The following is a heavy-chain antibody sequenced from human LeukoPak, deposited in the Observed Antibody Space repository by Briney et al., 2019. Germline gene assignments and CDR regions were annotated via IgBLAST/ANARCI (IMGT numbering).Heavy chain of an antibody. CDR1: AFTFSSYW. Sequence: GGSLRLSCAASAFTFSSYWMHWVRQAPGKGLVWVSRINSDGSSTSYAGSVKGRFTISRENAKNTLYLQMNSLRAEDTAMYYCARGSDCSGGSCYSYWYFDLWGRGTLVTVSS. D-gene: IGHD2-15*01. J-gene: IGHJ2*01. CDR2: INSDGSST. CDR3: ARGSDCSGGSCYSYWYFDL. V-gene: IGHV3-74*01.